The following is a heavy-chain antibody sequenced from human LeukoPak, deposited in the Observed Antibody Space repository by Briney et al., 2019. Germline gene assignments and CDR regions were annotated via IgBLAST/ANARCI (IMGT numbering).Heavy chain of an antibody. V-gene: IGHV3-48*02. CDR3: ARATNYASGLMRYLDY. Sequence: PGGSLRLSCAASGFTFSSYAMNWVRQAPGKGLEWVSYISSSSSTIYYADPVKGRFTISRDNAKNSLYLQMNSLRDEDTAVYYCARATNYASGLMRYLDYWGQGTLVTVSS. J-gene: IGHJ4*02. D-gene: IGHD3-10*01. CDR2: ISSSSSTI. CDR1: GFTFSSYA.